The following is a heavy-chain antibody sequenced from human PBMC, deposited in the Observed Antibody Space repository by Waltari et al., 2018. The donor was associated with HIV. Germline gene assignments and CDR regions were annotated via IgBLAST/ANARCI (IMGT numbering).Heavy chain of an antibody. V-gene: IGHV5-51*03. J-gene: IGHJ4*02. CDR1: GYSFTTYW. D-gene: IGHD2-8*01. Sequence: EVQLVQSGAQVKKPGESLKISCKAFGYSFTTYWIGWVRQLPGKGLEWMGIIYPGDSDTRYSPSFQGQVTISADKSISTAYLQWSSLQASDTAMYYCTKGMYANEDYFGYWGQGTLVTVSS. CDR3: TKGMYANEDYFGY. CDR2: IYPGDSDT.